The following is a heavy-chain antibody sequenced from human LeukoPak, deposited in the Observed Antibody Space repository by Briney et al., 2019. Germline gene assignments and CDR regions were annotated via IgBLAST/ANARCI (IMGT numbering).Heavy chain of an antibody. CDR3: AKDAAGPEY. CDR1: EFTFSNAW. Sequence: GGSLRLSCAVSEFTFSNAWMSWVRQAPGKGLEWVSAISGSGGSTYYADSVKGRFTISRDNSRNTLYLQMNSLSAEDTAIYYCAKDAAGPEYWGQGALVTVSS. D-gene: IGHD6-13*01. V-gene: IGHV3-23*01. CDR2: ISGSGGST. J-gene: IGHJ4*02.